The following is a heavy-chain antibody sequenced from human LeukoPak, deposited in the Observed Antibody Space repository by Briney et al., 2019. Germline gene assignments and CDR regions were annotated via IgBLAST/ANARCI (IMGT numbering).Heavy chain of an antibody. V-gene: IGHV4-4*02. D-gene: IGHD3-10*02. CDR2: IYHSGRT. Sequence: SETLSLTCTVSGGSISSSNWWSWVRQPPGKGLEWIGEIYHSGRTNYNPSLKSRLTILVEKSKNQFSLKLRSVTAADTAVYYCATYHFRGDTHYFDYWSQGILVTVSS. CDR3: ATYHFRGDTHYFDY. J-gene: IGHJ4*02. CDR1: GGSISSSNW.